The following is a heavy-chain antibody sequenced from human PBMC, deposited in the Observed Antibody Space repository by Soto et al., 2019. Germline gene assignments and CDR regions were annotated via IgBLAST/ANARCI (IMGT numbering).Heavy chain of an antibody. CDR1: GYTFTSHA. J-gene: IGHJ3*02. D-gene: IGHD3-9*01. V-gene: IGHV1-3*01. Sequence: ASVKVSCKASGYTFTSHAMHWVRQAPGQRLEWMGWINAGNGNTKYSQKFQGRVTITRDTSASTAYMELSSLRSEDTAVYYCARLYDILTGPRYWDAFDIWGQGTMVTVSS. CDR3: ARLYDILTGPRYWDAFDI. CDR2: INAGNGNT.